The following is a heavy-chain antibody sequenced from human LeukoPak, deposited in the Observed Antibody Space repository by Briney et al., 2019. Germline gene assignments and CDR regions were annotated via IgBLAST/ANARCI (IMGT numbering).Heavy chain of an antibody. Sequence: PGGSLRLSCAASGFTFSSYWMSWVRQAPGKGLEWVANIKQDGSERYYVDSVKGRFTISRDNAKNSLYLQMNSLRAEDTAVYYCAKDANVVVSAAMLAARPRATNWFDPWGQGTLVTVSS. CDR2: IKQDGSER. D-gene: IGHD2-2*01. CDR1: GFTFSSYW. V-gene: IGHV3-7*03. CDR3: AKDANVVVSAAMLAARPRATNWFDP. J-gene: IGHJ5*02.